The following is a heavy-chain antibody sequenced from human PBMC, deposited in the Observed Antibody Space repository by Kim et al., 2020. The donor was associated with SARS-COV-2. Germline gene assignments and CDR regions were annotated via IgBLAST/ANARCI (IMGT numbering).Heavy chain of an antibody. D-gene: IGHD3-16*02. Sequence: GGSLRLSCAASGFTFDDYAMHWVRQAPGKGLEWVSLISGDGGSTYYADSVKGRFTISRDNSKNSLYLQMNSLRTEDTALYYCAKDMSSDDYDYVWGSYRHWFDPWGQGTLVTVSS. CDR2: ISGDGGST. CDR1: GFTFDDYA. CDR3: AKDMSSDDYDYVWGSYRHWFDP. J-gene: IGHJ5*02. V-gene: IGHV3-43*02.